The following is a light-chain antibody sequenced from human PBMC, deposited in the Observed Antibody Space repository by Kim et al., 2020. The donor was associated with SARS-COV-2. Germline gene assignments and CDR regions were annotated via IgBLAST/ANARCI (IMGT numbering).Light chain of an antibody. V-gene: IGKV3-20*01. CDR3: QHYGDSAYT. CDR2: GAY. Sequence: EVVLPQSPGTLSLSPGERATLSCRASQSFSSSYLAWYLQKPGQAPSLLIYGAYIRATGIPDRFSGSGSGTDFTLTISSLAPEDFAVYYCQHYGDSAYTFGQGTKLVI. CDR1: QSFSSSY. J-gene: IGKJ2*01.